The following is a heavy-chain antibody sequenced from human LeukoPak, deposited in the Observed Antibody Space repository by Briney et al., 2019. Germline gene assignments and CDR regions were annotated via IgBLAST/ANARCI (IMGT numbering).Heavy chain of an antibody. V-gene: IGHV3-23*01. Sequence: PGGSLRLSCAASGFTFSSYSMNWVRQAPGKGLEWVSTLSTSGAATYYADSVKGRFTISRDNTKSSLYLQMNSLRDEDTAVYYCARDIGDCSSFSCYNHYYYMDVWGKGTTVTVSS. CDR2: LSTSGAAT. CDR1: GFTFSSYS. CDR3: ARDIGDCSSFSCYNHYYYMDV. D-gene: IGHD2-2*02. J-gene: IGHJ6*03.